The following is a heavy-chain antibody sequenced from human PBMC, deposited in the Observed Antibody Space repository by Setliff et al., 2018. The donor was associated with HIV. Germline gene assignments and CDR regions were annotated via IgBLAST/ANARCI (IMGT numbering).Heavy chain of an antibody. J-gene: IGHJ5*02. CDR3: AREGRAARPRSWFDP. Sequence: SVKVSCKASGGTFSSYAISWVRQAPGQGLEWMGGIIPIFGTANYAQKFQGRVTITTDESTSTAYMELSSLRSEDTAVYYCAREGRAARPRSWFDPWGQGILVTVSS. CDR1: GGTFSSYA. V-gene: IGHV1-69*05. CDR2: IIPIFGTA. D-gene: IGHD6-6*01.